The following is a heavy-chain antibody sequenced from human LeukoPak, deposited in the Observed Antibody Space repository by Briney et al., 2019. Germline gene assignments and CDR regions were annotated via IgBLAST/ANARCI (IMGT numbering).Heavy chain of an antibody. Sequence: NPSETLSLTCTVSGDSISSYFWSWMRQPPGKGLEWIAYINYSGSTNSNPSLKSRVTISVDTSKDEFSLRLGSVTAADTAVYYCARRALDNWYFDVWGRSTVVTVSS. V-gene: IGHV4-59*08. CDR2: INYSGST. CDR3: ARRALDNWYFDV. CDR1: GDSISSYF. D-gene: IGHD4/OR15-4a*01. J-gene: IGHJ2*01.